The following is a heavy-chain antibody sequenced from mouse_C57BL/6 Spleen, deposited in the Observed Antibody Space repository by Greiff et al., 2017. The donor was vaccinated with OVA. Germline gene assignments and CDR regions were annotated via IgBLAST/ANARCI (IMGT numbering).Heavy chain of an antibody. D-gene: IGHD2-5*01. CDR3: ARTGGLYYSNPEGYAMDY. J-gene: IGHJ4*01. CDR2: IDPSDSET. Sequence: QVQLQQPGAELVRPGSSVKLSCKASGYTFTSYWMHWVKQRPIQGLEWIGNIDPSDSETHYNQKFKDKATLTVDKSYSTAYMQLSSLKSEDSAVYYCARTGGLYYSNPEGYAMDYWGQGTSVTVSS. CDR1: GYTFTSYW. V-gene: IGHV1-52*01.